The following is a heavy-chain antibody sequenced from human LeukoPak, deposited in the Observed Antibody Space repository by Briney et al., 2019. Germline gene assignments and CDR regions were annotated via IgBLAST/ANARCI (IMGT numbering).Heavy chain of an antibody. CDR1: GGSISSGSYY. Sequence: SETLSLTCTVSGGSISSGSYYWSWIRQPAGKGLEWIGRIYTSGSTNYNPSLKSRVTISVDTSKNQFSLKLSSVTAAGTAVYYCARDGTYGDYVWYFDLWGRGTLVTVSS. D-gene: IGHD4-17*01. J-gene: IGHJ2*01. CDR2: IYTSGST. CDR3: ARDGTYGDYVWYFDL. V-gene: IGHV4-61*02.